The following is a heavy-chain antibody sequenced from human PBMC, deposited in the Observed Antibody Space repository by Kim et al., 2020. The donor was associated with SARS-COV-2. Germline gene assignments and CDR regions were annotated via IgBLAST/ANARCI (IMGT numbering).Heavy chain of an antibody. V-gene: IGHV4-39*01. CDR3: ARYLRQGYYYSDY. CDR2: IYYSGST. CDR1: GGSISSSSYY. Sequence: SETLSLTCTVSGGSISSSSYYWGWIRQPPGQGLEWIGSIYYSGSTYYNPSLKSRVAISVDTSKNQFSLKLGSVTAADTAVYYWARYLRQGYYYSDYWGQGTLVTVSS. D-gene: IGHD5-18*01. J-gene: IGHJ4*02.